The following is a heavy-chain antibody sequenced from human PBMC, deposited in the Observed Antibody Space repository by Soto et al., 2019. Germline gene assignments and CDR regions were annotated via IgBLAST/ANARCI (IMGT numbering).Heavy chain of an antibody. CDR2: ISSSGSTI. CDR1: GFTFSSYE. D-gene: IGHD5-18*01. Sequence: GSLRLSCAASGFTFSSYEMNWVRQAPGKGLEWVSYISSSGSTIYYADSVKGRFTISRDNAKNSLYLQMNSLRAEDTAVYYCARGTAEGTWIQLWLRIPRVIDYWGQGTLVTVSS. V-gene: IGHV3-48*03. J-gene: IGHJ4*02. CDR3: ARGTAEGTWIQLWLRIPRVIDY.